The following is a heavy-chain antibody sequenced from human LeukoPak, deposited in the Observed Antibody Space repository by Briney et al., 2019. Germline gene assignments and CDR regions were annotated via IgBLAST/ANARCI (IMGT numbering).Heavy chain of an antibody. CDR3: ARLTGDQFFRSNSCYKPYYFDC. D-gene: IGHD2-2*02. CDR1: GGTFSSYA. CDR2: IIPIFGTA. V-gene: IGHV1-69*01. Sequence: LVKVSCKDPGGTFSSYAISWVRQAPGQGLEWMGGIIPIFGTANYAQKFQGSVTTTADASTSTGYMEQSSLRSEETAVDYCARLTGDQFFRSNSCYKPYYFDCLVQGTLVAVCS. J-gene: IGHJ4*02.